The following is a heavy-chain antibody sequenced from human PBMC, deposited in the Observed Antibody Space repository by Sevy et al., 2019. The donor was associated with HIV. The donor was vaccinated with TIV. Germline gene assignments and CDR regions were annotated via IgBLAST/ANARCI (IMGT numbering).Heavy chain of an antibody. Sequence: GGCLRLSCAASGFTFSSYWMSWVRQAPGKGLEWVVNIKQDGSEKYYVDSVKGRFTISRDNAKNSLYLQMNSLRAEDTAVYYCARDQSAAGPSVAFDIWGQGTMVTVSS. CDR3: ARDQSAAGPSVAFDI. V-gene: IGHV3-7*01. D-gene: IGHD6-13*01. J-gene: IGHJ3*02. CDR2: IKQDGSEK. CDR1: GFTFSSYW.